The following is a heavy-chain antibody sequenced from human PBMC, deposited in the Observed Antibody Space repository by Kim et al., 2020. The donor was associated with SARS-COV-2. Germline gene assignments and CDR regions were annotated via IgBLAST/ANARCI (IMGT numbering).Heavy chain of an antibody. V-gene: IGHV3-74*01. J-gene: IGHJ4*02. CDR2: MNEDGRII. CDR3: AKDFGGPSDS. Sequence: GGSLRLSCAASAFTFSTYWMHWVRQAPGKGLVLVSRMNEDGRIITHADSVRGPFTISRDDATNTLYLQMNSLRPDDTAIYYCAKDFGGPSDSWGQGTLVTVAS. CDR1: AFTFSTYW. D-gene: IGHD3-16*01.